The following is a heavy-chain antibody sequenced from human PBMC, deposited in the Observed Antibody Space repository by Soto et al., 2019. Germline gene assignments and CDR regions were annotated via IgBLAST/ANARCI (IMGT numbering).Heavy chain of an antibody. CDR3: ATERHAGGRLFDY. D-gene: IGHD2-15*01. V-gene: IGHV1-18*01. J-gene: IGHJ4*02. CDR2: INAYNGNT. Sequence: GASVKVSCKASGYTFTNYGVSWVRQAPGQGLEWMGWINAYNGNTNYAQNLQGRVTMTEDTSTDTAYMELSSLRSEDTAVYYCATERHAGGRLFDYWGQGTLVTVSS. CDR1: GYTFTNYG.